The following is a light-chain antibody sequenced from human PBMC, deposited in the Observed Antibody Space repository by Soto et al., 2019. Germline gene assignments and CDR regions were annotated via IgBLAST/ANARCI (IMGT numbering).Light chain of an antibody. Sequence: DIVLTQSPGTLSLSPGERATLSCRASPSLGSTHFAWYQQKPGRAPPLLIYGASNRATGVPDRFSGGGSGTDFTLTISRLEPEDLAVYYCQQHDVSPWTFGQGTKVEIK. CDR1: PSLGSTH. V-gene: IGKV3-20*01. J-gene: IGKJ1*01. CDR3: QQHDVSPWT. CDR2: GAS.